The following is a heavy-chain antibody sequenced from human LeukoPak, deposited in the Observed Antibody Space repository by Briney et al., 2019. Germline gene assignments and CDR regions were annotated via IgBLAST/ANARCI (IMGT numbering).Heavy chain of an antibody. V-gene: IGHV4-34*01. J-gene: IGHJ4*02. D-gene: IGHD6-13*01. CDR2: INHSGST. CDR1: GGSFSGYY. CDR3: ARGKQQLPFDY. Sequence: PSETLSLTCAVYGGSFSGYYWSWIRQPPGKGLEWIGEINHSGSTNYNPSLKSRVTISVDTSKNQFSLKLSSVTAADTAVYYCARGKQQLPFDYWGQGTLLTVSS.